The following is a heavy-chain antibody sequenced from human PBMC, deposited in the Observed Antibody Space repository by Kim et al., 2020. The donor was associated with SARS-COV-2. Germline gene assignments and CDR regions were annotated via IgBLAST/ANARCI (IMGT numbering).Heavy chain of an antibody. Sequence: SETLSLTCTVSGGSISSGGYYWSWIRQHPGKGLEWIGYIYYSGSTYYNPSLKSRVTISVDTSKNQFSLKLSSVTAADTAVYYCARETSTVSHCGGDCPSYGWGQGTLVTVSS. CDR1: GGSISSGGYY. V-gene: IGHV4-31*03. D-gene: IGHD2-21*02. J-gene: IGHJ4*02. CDR2: IYYSGST. CDR3: ARETSTVSHCGGDCPSYG.